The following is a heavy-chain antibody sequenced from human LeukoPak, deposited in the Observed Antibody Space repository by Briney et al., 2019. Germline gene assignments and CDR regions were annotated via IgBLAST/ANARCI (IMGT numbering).Heavy chain of an antibody. J-gene: IGHJ5*02. CDR2: IYYSGST. V-gene: IGHV4-31*03. CDR3: ARVAYSSSWYWFDP. D-gene: IGHD6-13*01. Sequence: SETPSLTCTVSGGSISSGGYYWSWIRQHPGKGLEWIGYIYYSGSTYYNPSLKSRVTISVDTSKNQFSLKLSSVTAADTAVYYCARVAYSSSWYWFDPWGQGTLVTVSS. CDR1: GGSISSGGYY.